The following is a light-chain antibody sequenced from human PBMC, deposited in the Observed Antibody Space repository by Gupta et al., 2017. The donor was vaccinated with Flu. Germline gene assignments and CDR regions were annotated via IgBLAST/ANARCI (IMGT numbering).Light chain of an antibody. CDR3: QQENSYSWT. CDR1: QSISSW. V-gene: IGKV1-5*03. CDR2: KAS. J-gene: IGKJ1*01. Sequence: DIQMTQSPSTLSASVGDRVTITCRASQSISSWLAWYQQKPGKAPKLLIYKASSLESGVPSRFSGSGPGTEFTLTISSLQPDDFATYYCQQENSYSWTFGQGTKVEIK.